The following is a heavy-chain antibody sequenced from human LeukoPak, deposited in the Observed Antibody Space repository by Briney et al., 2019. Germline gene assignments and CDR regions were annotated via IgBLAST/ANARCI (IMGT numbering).Heavy chain of an antibody. J-gene: IGHJ5*02. V-gene: IGHV1-69*05. CDR3: ARTIFGVVIPTENWFDP. CDR2: IIPIFGTA. Sequence: SVTVSCKASGGTFSSYAISWVRQAPGQGLEWMGGIIPIFGTANYAQKFQGRVTITTDESTSTAYMELSSLRSEDTAVYYCARTIFGVVIPTENWFDPWGQGTLVTVSS. CDR1: GGTFSSYA. D-gene: IGHD3-3*02.